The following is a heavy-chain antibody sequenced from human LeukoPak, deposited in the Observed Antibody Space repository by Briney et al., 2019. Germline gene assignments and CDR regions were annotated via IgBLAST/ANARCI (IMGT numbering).Heavy chain of an antibody. CDR1: GFIFSDYV. J-gene: IGHJ6*03. Sequence: GESLRLSCAASGFIFSDYVMNWVRQAPGKGLEWVSTISGSGGSTYYADSVKGRFTISRENSKNTLYLQMNSLRAEDTAVYYCAKDGGGTIFGMVVILHYMDVWGKGTTVTVSS. CDR2: ISGSGGST. D-gene: IGHD3-3*01. CDR3: AKDGGGTIFGMVVILHYMDV. V-gene: IGHV3-23*01.